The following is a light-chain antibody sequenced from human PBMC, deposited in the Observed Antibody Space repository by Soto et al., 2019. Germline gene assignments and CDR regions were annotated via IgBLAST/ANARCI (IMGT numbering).Light chain of an antibody. CDR1: QGISSA. CDR2: DAS. Sequence: AIQLTQSPSSLSASVGDRVTITCRASQGISSALAWYQQKPWKAPKLLIYDASSLESGVPSRFIGIGTGTDFTLTINSLQPEDFATYFCQQFNSYPQPFTFSPGTKVDI. CDR3: QQFNSYPQPFT. V-gene: IGKV1-13*02. J-gene: IGKJ3*01.